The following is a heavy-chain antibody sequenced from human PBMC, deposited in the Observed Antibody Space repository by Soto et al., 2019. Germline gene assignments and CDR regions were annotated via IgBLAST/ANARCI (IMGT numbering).Heavy chain of an antibody. CDR3: ARDNLRSYSSSWYSHIYYYYMDV. Sequence: ASVKVSCKASGYTFTSYAMHWVRQAPGQRLEWMGWINAGNGNTKYSQKFQGRVTITRDTSASTAYMELSSLRSEDTAVYYCARDNLRSYSSSWYSHIYYYYMDVWGKGTTVTVSS. J-gene: IGHJ6*03. V-gene: IGHV1-3*01. CDR2: INAGNGNT. D-gene: IGHD6-13*01. CDR1: GYTFTSYA.